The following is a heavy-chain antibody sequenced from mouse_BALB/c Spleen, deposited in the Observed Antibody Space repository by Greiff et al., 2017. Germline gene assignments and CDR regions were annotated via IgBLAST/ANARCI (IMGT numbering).Heavy chain of an antibody. CDR1: GYTFTSYW. CDR2: INPSNGRT. J-gene: IGHJ3*01. CDR3: ANYYDYDPFAD. Sequence: QVQLQQPGAELVKPGASVKLSCTASGYTFTSYWMHWVKQRPGQGLEWIGEINPSNGRTNYNEKFKSKATLTVDKSSSTAYMQLSSLTSEDSAVYYCANYYDYDPFADWGQGTLVTVSA. D-gene: IGHD2-4*01. V-gene: IGHV1S81*02.